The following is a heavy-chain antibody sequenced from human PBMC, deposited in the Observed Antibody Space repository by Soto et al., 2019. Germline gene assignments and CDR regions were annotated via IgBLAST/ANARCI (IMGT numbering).Heavy chain of an antibody. Sequence: QVQLQESGPGLVRPSETLSLTCTVSGGSMSSYRWSWIRQPAGKGLEWIGRLNTYGNTHYNPSLKSRVTVSVDTYRNKLFLTLRSVTAADSAVYHCGRESGETWDYEDSWGHGTPVTVSS. CDR2: LNTYGNT. J-gene: IGHJ5*01. V-gene: IGHV4-4*07. CDR3: GRESGETWDYEDS. D-gene: IGHD1-7*01. CDR1: GGSMSSYR.